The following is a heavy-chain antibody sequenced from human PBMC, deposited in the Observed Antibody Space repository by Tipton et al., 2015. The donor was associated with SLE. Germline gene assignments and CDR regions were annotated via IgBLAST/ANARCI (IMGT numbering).Heavy chain of an antibody. Sequence: SLRLSCAVSGFAFCNYALHWVRQAPGKGLEWLAVISYEGKTKFYADSVKGRFAISRDNARDTVYLQMNSLRAEDTAVYFCVRQVGNGFDMWGLGTMVTVSS. J-gene: IGHJ3*02. CDR2: ISYEGKTK. V-gene: IGHV3-30*09. CDR3: VRQVGNGFDM. CDR1: GFAFCNYA. D-gene: IGHD1-26*01.